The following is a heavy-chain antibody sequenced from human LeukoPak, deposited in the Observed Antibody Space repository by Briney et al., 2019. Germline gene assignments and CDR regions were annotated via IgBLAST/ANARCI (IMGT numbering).Heavy chain of an antibody. CDR1: GDSISDYY. CDR2: IYYSENT. CDR3: ARYITSSQFSFDP. V-gene: IGHV4-59*01. D-gene: IGHD6-6*01. Sequence: RPSETLSLTCTVSGDSISDYYWSWVRQPPGRGLEWIGYIYYSENTNYNPSLKSRVTISVDRSKNQFSLKLSSVTAADTAVYYCARYITSSQFSFDPWGQGTLVTVSS. J-gene: IGHJ5*02.